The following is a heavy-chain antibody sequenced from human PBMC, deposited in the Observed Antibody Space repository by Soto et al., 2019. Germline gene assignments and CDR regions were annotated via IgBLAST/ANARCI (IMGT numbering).Heavy chain of an antibody. CDR1: GFTFSSYG. Sequence: VQLVESGGGVVQPGRSLRLSCAASGFTFSSYGMHWVRQAPGKGLEWVAVISYDGSNKYYADSVKGRFTISRDNSKNTLYLQMNSLRAEDTAVYYCAKGSRFSSGWYLGMDVWGQGTTVTVSS. D-gene: IGHD6-19*01. CDR3: AKGSRFSSGWYLGMDV. CDR2: ISYDGSNK. J-gene: IGHJ6*02. V-gene: IGHV3-30*18.